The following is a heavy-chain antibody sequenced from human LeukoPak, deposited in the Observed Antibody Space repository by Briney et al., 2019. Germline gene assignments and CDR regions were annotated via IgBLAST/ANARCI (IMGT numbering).Heavy chain of an antibody. V-gene: IGHV3-74*01. Sequence: GGSLRLSCVASGFTFSSYWMHWVRQAPGKGLVWVSRISTDGSSTNYADSVQGRFTISRDNAKNTLYLQMNSLRAEDTAVYYCARRATTVINGFDPWGQGTLVTVSS. D-gene: IGHD4-23*01. J-gene: IGHJ5*02. CDR2: ISTDGSST. CDR1: GFTFSSYW. CDR3: ARRATTVINGFDP.